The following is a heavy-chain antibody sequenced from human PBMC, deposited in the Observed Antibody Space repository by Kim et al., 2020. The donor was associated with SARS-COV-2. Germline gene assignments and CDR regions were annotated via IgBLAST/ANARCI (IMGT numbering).Heavy chain of an antibody. CDR1: GGSFSDHT. Sequence: SETLSLTCAVYGGSFSDHTWSWIRQPPGKGLEWIGEINHSGSTNVSPSLKSRSTISVDTSRSQFSLRLKSMTATDAAVYYCARVGAGVVPSPILGLGPFYHYYAMDVWGRGTPVAVSS. V-gene: IGHV4-34*01. D-gene: IGHD2-2*02. CDR3: ARVGAGVVPSPILGLGPFYHYYAMDV. CDR2: INHSGST. J-gene: IGHJ6*02.